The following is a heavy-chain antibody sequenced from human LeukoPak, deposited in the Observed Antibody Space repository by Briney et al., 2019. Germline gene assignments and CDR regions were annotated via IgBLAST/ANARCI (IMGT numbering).Heavy chain of an antibody. CDR1: GFTFSDYY. V-gene: IGHV3-11*05. CDR3: ARDPHKSIAVAGLCFDY. Sequence: SGGSLRLSCAASGFTFSDYYMSWIRQAPGKGLEWVSYISSSSSYTNYADSVKGRFTISRDNAKNSLYLQMNSLRAEDTAVYYCARDPHKSIAVAGLCFDYWGQGTLVTVSS. CDR2: ISSSSSYT. J-gene: IGHJ4*02. D-gene: IGHD6-19*01.